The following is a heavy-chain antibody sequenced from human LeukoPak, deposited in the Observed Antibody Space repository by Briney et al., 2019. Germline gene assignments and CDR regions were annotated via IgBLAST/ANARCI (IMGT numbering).Heavy chain of an antibody. J-gene: IGHJ5*02. Sequence: GASVKVSCKASGYTFTSYDINWVRQATGQGLEWMGWMNPNSGNTGYAQKFQGRVTMTRNTSISTAYMELSSLRSEDTAVYYCARGSYVAVAGTGYNWFDPWGQGTLVTVFS. CDR3: ARGSYVAVAGTGYNWFDP. CDR2: MNPNSGNT. D-gene: IGHD6-19*01. CDR1: GYTFTSYD. V-gene: IGHV1-8*01.